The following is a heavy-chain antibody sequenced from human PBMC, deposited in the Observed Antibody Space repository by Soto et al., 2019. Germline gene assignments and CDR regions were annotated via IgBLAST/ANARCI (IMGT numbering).Heavy chain of an antibody. CDR1: GGSISSSSYY. CDR3: ARGRKLARSSGPGDD. Sequence: SETLSLTCTVSGGSISSSSYYWGWIRQPPGKGLEWIGYIYYSGSTYYNPSLKSRVTISVDTSKNQFSLKLSSVTAADTAVYYCARGRKLARSSGPGDDRAQRTPVTVSS. J-gene: IGHJ4*02. CDR2: IYYSGST. D-gene: IGHD6-19*01. V-gene: IGHV4-30-4*08.